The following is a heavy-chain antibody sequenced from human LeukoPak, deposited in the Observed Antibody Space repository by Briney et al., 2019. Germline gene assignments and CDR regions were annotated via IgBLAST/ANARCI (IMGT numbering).Heavy chain of an antibody. V-gene: IGHV3-69-1*01. Sequence: GGSLRLSCAASGFTFSNYNMNWVRQAPGKGLEWVSYISSSSNIYYADSVKGRFTISRDNAKNSLYLLLNSLRAEDTAVYYCAREGPQGYCSGGSCYYYYGMDVWGQGTTVTVS. CDR3: AREGPQGYCSGGSCYYYYGMDV. J-gene: IGHJ6*02. CDR2: ISSSSNI. D-gene: IGHD2-15*01. CDR1: GFTFSNYN.